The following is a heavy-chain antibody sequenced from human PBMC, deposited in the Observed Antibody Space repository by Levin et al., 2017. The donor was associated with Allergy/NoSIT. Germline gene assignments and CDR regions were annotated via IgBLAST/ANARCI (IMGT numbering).Heavy chain of an antibody. CDR1: GFTFSVYS. D-gene: IGHD1-26*01. V-gene: IGHV3-64*01. Sequence: GGSLRLSCAASGFTFSVYSMHWVRQAPGKGLEYVSSISSNGDSTYYANSVKGRFTISRDNSKNTLYLHMGSLRADDMAVYYCARDRHLLSYDCWGQGTLVTVSS. CDR3: ARDRHLLSYDC. CDR2: ISSNGDST. J-gene: IGHJ4*02.